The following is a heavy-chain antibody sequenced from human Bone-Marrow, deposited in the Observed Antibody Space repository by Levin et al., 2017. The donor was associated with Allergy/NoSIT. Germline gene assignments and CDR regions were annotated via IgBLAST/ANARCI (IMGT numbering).Heavy chain of an antibody. J-gene: IGHJ3*02. D-gene: IGHD2-8*02. V-gene: IGHV3-21*01. CDR1: GFSFSSYW. CDR3: ARGIIGDVRVAHKEAFDI. CDR2: ISSSGSDM. Sequence: RPGGSLRLSCAASGFSFSSYWMSWVRQAPGKGLEWVSSISSSGSDMYYVDSVKGRFTISRDNAKNSLTLQMNSLRAEDTAVYYCARGIIGDVRVAHKEAFDIWGQGTMVSVSS.